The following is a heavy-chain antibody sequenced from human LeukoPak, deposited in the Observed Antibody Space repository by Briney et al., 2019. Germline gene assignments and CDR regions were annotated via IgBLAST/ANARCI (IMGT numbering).Heavy chain of an antibody. CDR3: ASSFEELFDY. Sequence: PGGSLRLSCAASGFTFSDYYMSWIRQAPGKGLEWVSYISSSGSTIYYADSVKGRFTISRDNDKNSLYLQMNSRRAEDTAVYYCASSFEELFDYWGQGTLVTVSS. D-gene: IGHD3-10*01. CDR2: ISSSGSTI. J-gene: IGHJ4*02. CDR1: GFTFSDYY. V-gene: IGHV3-11*04.